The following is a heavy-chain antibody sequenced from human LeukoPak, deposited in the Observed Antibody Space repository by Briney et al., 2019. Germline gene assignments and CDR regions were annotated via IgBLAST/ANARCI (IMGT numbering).Heavy chain of an antibody. V-gene: IGHV3-23*01. CDR2: ISPSGDIT. Sequence: EGTLRLSCAASGFIFSSHGMNWVRQAPGKGLEWVSGISPSGDITYYADSVKGRFTISRDNSKNTLYLQMNSLRVEDTAVYYCAMQPIWFGESMTLRGNWFDPWGQGTLVTVSS. D-gene: IGHD3-10*01. CDR1: GFIFSSHG. J-gene: IGHJ5*02. CDR3: AMQPIWFGESMTLRGNWFDP.